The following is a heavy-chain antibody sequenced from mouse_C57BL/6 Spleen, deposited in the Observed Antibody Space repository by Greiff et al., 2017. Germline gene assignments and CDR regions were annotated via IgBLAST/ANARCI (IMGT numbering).Heavy chain of an antibody. CDR1: GFTFSSYA. V-gene: IGHV5-4*01. Sequence: EVQLVESGGGLVKPGGSLKLSCAASGFTFSSYAMSWVRQTPEKRLEWVATISDGGSYTYYPDNVKGRFTISRDNAKNNLYLQMSHLKSEDTAMYYCANDDYWGQGTTLTVSS. CDR2: ISDGGSYT. J-gene: IGHJ2*01. CDR3: ANDDY. D-gene: IGHD2-12*01.